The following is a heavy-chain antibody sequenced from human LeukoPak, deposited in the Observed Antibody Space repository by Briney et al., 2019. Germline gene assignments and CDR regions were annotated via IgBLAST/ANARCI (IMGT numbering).Heavy chain of an antibody. J-gene: IGHJ3*02. Sequence: GGSLRLSCAASGFTFSIYTMNWVRQAPGKGLESVSSISSSSSYIYYADSVKGRYTISRDNAKNSLYLQMNSLRAEDTAVYYCARDPQQLMYAFDIWGQGTMVTVSS. CDR3: ARDPQQLMYAFDI. CDR1: GFTFSIYT. CDR2: ISSSSSYI. V-gene: IGHV3-21*01. D-gene: IGHD1-1*01.